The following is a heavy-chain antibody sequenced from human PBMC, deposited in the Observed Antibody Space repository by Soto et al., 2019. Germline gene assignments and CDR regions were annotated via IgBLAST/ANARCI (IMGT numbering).Heavy chain of an antibody. V-gene: IGHV1-69*01. Sequence: SVKVSCKASGGTFSSYAISWVRQDPGQGLEWMGGIIPIFGTSNYAQKFQGRVTITADESTSTAYMELSSLRSEDTAVYYCARDKVAGYYYYGMDVWGQGTTVTVSS. CDR2: IIPIFGTS. CDR1: GGTFSSYA. D-gene: IGHD6-19*01. CDR3: ARDKVAGYYYYGMDV. J-gene: IGHJ6*02.